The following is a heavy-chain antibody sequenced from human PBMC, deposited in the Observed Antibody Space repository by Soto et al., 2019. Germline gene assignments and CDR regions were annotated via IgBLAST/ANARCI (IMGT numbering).Heavy chain of an antibody. J-gene: IGHJ6*02. D-gene: IGHD6-6*01. CDR2: IIPIFGTA. CDR3: ARVNLYRSSPEDYYYGMDV. Sequence: QVQLVQSGAEVKKPGSSVKVSCKASGGTFSSYAISWVRQAPGQGLEWMGGIIPIFGTANYAQKFQGTVTITVDESTSTDNGELHSLGSEDTAVYYCARVNLYRSSPEDYYYGMDVWGQGTTVTVSS. CDR1: GGTFSSYA. V-gene: IGHV1-69*12.